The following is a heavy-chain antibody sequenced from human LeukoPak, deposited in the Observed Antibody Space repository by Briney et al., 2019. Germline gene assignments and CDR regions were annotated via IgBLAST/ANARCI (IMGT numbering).Heavy chain of an antibody. V-gene: IGHV4-39*07. CDR3: ARGMTTVTKFFLERAATNWFDP. Sequence: KSSETLSLTCTVSGGSISSSSYYWGWIRQPPGKGLEWIGSIYYSGSTYYNPSLKSRVTISVDTSKNQFSLKLSSVTAADTAVYYCARGMTTVTKFFLERAATNWFDPWGQGTLVTVSS. J-gene: IGHJ5*02. CDR1: GGSISSSSYY. CDR2: IYYSGST. D-gene: IGHD4-11*01.